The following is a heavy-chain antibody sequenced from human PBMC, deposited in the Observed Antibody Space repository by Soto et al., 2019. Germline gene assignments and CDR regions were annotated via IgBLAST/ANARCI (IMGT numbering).Heavy chain of an antibody. CDR2: ISGSGGST. CDR3: AKPEESGYDSYYYGMDV. V-gene: IGHV3-23*01. D-gene: IGHD5-12*01. J-gene: IGHJ6*02. Sequence: GSMRLCCAAAGFTFRSYAMSWVRQAPGKGLEWVSAISGSGGSTYYADSVKGRFTISRDNSKNTLYLQMNSLRAEDTAVYYCAKPEESGYDSYYYGMDVWGQGTTVTVSS. CDR1: GFTFRSYA.